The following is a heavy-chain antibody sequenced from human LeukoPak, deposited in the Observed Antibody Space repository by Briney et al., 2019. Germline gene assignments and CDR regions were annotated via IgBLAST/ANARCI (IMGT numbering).Heavy chain of an antibody. CDR2: IRYDGSNK. Sequence: GGSLRLSCAASRFTFSSYGMYWVRQAPGKGLEWVALIRYDGSNKYYADSVKGRFTISRDNSKNTLYLQMNSLRTEDTAVYYCAKEGGANDGYFDYWGQGTLVTVSS. CDR1: RFTFSSYG. J-gene: IGHJ4*02. V-gene: IGHV3-30*02. CDR3: AKEGGANDGYFDY. D-gene: IGHD6-13*01.